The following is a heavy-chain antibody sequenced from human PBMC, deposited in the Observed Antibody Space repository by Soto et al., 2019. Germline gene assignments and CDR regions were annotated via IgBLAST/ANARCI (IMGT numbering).Heavy chain of an antibody. CDR1: GGSITSYY. CDR3: ARHSSSWSHFGY. Sequence: PSETLSLTCTVSGGSITSYYWSWIRQPPGKGLEWLGFIFYTGNTNYNPSLKGRVTISVDTLKKQFSLKLSSVTATDTAVYYCARHSSSWSHFGYWGQGTLVTVSS. J-gene: IGHJ4*02. D-gene: IGHD6-13*01. V-gene: IGHV4-59*08. CDR2: IFYTGNT.